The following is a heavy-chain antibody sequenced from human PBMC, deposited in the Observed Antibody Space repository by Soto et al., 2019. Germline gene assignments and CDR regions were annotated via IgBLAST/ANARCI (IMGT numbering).Heavy chain of an antibody. J-gene: IGHJ6*02. CDR1: EFTFSVYS. V-gene: IGHV3-21*02. Sequence: DVQLEESGGGLVKPGGSLRLSCVASEFTFSVYSMNWVRQAPGKGLEWVSSISSGSSYIYYADSVKGRFTISRDNDKSSLFLHMSSLRVDDTAVYYCTRDRVKIRGGYYHYYGMDVWGQGTTVTVSS. CDR2: ISSGSSYI. CDR3: TRDRVKIRGGYYHYYGMDV. D-gene: IGHD3-10*01.